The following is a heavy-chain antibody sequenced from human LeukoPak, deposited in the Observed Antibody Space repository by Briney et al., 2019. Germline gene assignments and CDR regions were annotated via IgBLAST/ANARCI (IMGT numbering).Heavy chain of an antibody. Sequence: ASVKVSCKVSGYTLTELSMHWVRQAPGKGLEWMGGFDPEDGETIYAQKFQGRVTMTEDTSTDTAYMELSSLRSEDTAVYYCATVGYVLRYFDWSPGALDICGQGTMVTVSS. CDR2: FDPEDGET. CDR3: ATVGYVLRYFDWSPGALDI. D-gene: IGHD3-9*01. CDR1: GYTLTELS. V-gene: IGHV1-24*01. J-gene: IGHJ3*02.